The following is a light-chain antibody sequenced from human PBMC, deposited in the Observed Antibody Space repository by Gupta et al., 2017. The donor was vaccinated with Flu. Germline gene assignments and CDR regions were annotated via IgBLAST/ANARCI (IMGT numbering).Light chain of an antibody. CDR2: EVS. CDR3: SSYTSSSTRV. Sequence: QSPLTQPASVSGSPGPSITISCTGTSSDVGGYNYVSWYQQHPGKAPKLIIYEVSNRPSGVSNRFSGSKSGNTASLTISGLQAEDEADYYCSSYTSSSTRVFGGGTKLTVL. V-gene: IGLV2-14*01. J-gene: IGLJ2*01. CDR1: SSDVGGYNY.